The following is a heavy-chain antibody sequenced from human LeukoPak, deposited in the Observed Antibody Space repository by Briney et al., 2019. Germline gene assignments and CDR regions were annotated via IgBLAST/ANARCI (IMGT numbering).Heavy chain of an antibody. CDR1: AGPFSSYA. Sequence: VQVSSQASAGPFSSYAISWVRPAPGRGREGRGGIIPIFGRANYSQKFKSRVTITADESTSTAYMELSSLRSEDTAVYYCARGDVGAAANHADAFDIWGQGTMVTVSS. J-gene: IGHJ3*02. CDR3: ARGDVGAAANHADAFDI. D-gene: IGHD2-2*01. V-gene: IGHV1-69*01. CDR2: IIPIFGRA.